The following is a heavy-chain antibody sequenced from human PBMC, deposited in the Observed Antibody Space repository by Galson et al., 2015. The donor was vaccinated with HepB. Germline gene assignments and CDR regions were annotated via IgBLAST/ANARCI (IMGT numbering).Heavy chain of an antibody. J-gene: IGHJ5*02. CDR1: GGSISSYY. D-gene: IGHD3-10*01. CDR3: ARPHTMVRGVGWFDP. V-gene: IGHV4-59*01. Sequence: ETLSLTCTVSGGSISSYYWSWIRQPPGKGLEWIGYIYYSGSTNYNPSLKSRVTISVDTSKNQFSLKLSSVTAADTAVYYCARPHTMVRGVGWFDPWGQGTLVTVSS. CDR2: IYYSGST.